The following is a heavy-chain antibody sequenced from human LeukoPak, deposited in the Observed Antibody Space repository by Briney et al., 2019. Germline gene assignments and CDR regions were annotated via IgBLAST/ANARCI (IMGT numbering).Heavy chain of an antibody. V-gene: IGHV1-2*02. CDR1: GYTFTGYY. CDR2: INPNSGGT. D-gene: IGHD6-19*01. J-gene: IGHJ4*02. CDR3: ARAEPKVAAFDY. Sequence: ASVKVSCKASGYTFTGYYMHWGRQAPGQGLEWMGWINPNSGGTNYAQKFQGRVTMTRDTSISTAYMELSRLRSDDTAVYYCARAEPKVAAFDYWGQGTLVTVSS.